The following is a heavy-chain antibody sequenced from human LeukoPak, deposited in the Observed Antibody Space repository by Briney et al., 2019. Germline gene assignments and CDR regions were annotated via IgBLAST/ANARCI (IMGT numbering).Heavy chain of an antibody. CDR3: ARHRATTVTSPADY. Sequence: GESLKISCKGSGYSFSGYWIGWVRQMPGKGLEWMGIIYPGDSDTRYSPSFQGQVTISADKSISTAYLQWSSLKASDTAMYYCARHRATTVTSPADYWGQGTLVTVSS. J-gene: IGHJ4*02. V-gene: IGHV5-51*01. CDR1: GYSFSGYW. D-gene: IGHD4-17*01. CDR2: IYPGDSDT.